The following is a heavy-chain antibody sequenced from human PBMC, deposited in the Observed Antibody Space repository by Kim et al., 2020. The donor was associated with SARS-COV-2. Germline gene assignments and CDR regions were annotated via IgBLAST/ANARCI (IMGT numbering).Heavy chain of an antibody. CDR3: ARDKGDYDILTGYREGHYRYYYGLDV. CDR2: INPSGGDT. V-gene: IGHV1-46*01. Sequence: ASVKVSCKASGYTLSTYWIQWVRQAPGQGLEWMGIINPSGGDTYYAQNFQGRITMTRDTSASTVYMELSSLRSEDTAVYYCARDKGDYDILTGYREGHYRYYYGLDVWGQGTTVTVSS. D-gene: IGHD3-9*01. J-gene: IGHJ6*02. CDR1: GYTLSTYW.